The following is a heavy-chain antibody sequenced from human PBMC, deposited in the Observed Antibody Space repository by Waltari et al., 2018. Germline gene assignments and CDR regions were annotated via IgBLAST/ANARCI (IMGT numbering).Heavy chain of an antibody. V-gene: IGHV3-74*01. CDR3: ARGGYFDWLSRFDY. Sequence: EVQLLESGGGLVQPGGSLRLSCAASGFTLSTCWMHVVRQAPGKGLVWVSGIHNDGSSTRYADSVKGRFTISRDNAKNTVYLQMNSLRAEDTAVYYCARGGYFDWLSRFDYWGQGTLVTVSS. J-gene: IGHJ4*02. D-gene: IGHD3-9*01. CDR1: GFTLSTCW. CDR2: IHNDGSST.